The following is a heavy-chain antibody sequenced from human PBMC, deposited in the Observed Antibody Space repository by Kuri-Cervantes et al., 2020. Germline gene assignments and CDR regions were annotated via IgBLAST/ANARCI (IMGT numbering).Heavy chain of an antibody. J-gene: IGHJ4*02. Sequence: GESLKISCAASGFTFSSYSMNWVRQAPGKGLEWVSSISSSSSYIYYADSVKGRFTISRDNAKNSLYLQMTSLTAEDTAIYYCAKAVKQWPDSYLDYWGQGTLVTVSS. CDR1: GFTFSSYS. V-gene: IGHV3-21*04. CDR3: AKAVKQWPDSYLDY. CDR2: ISSSSSYI. D-gene: IGHD6-19*01.